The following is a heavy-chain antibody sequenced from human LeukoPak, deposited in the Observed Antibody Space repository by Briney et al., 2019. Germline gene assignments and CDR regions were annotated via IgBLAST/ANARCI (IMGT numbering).Heavy chain of an antibody. CDR1: GFTFSDAW. J-gene: IGHJ3*02. CDR2: ISSNGGST. CDR3: VKDSGERYGGNSAAFDI. V-gene: IGHV3-64D*06. D-gene: IGHD4-23*01. Sequence: GGSLRLSCAASGFTFSDAWMTWVRQAPGKGLEYVSAISSNGGSTYYADSVKGRFTISRDNSKNTLYLQMSSLRAEDTAVYYCVKDSGERYGGNSAAFDIWGQGTMVTVSS.